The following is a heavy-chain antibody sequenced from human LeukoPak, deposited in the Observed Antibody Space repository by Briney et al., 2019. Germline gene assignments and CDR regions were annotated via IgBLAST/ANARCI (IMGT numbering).Heavy chain of an antibody. Sequence: GGSLRLSCEASGFTFNNYWMHWVRQVPGKGLVWLSRTNPDGSRTTHADSVKDRFTVSKDNGKNTLYLQMNSLRAEDTAVYYCAREKGSSSYVFDFWGQGTMVTVSS. J-gene: IGHJ3*01. D-gene: IGHD6-13*01. CDR1: GFTFNNYW. V-gene: IGHV3-74*03. CDR2: TNPDGSRT. CDR3: AREKGSSSYVFDF.